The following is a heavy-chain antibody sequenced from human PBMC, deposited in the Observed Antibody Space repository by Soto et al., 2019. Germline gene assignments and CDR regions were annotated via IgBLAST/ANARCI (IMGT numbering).Heavy chain of an antibody. CDR2: IIPVFGTT. V-gene: IGHV1-69*13. J-gene: IGHJ5*02. CDR1: GDSLGGYA. D-gene: IGHD3-10*01. Sequence: FSVKVSCKGSGDSLGGYAVSWVRQAPGQGLEWMGSIIPVFGTTNYTQKFQGRVTITADDSTSTAYMELSSLRSDDTAVYYCPREPFGRFGPWGQRTLVTVAS. CDR3: PREPFGRFGP.